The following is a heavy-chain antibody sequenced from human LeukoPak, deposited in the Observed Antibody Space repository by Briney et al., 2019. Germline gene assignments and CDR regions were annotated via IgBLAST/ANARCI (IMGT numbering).Heavy chain of an antibody. D-gene: IGHD3-10*01. CDR3: ARGSIYYGSGSYQAHFDY. J-gene: IGHJ4*02. V-gene: IGHV1-8*01. CDR2: MNPNSGNT. Sequence: ASVKVSCKASGYTSTSYDINWVRQATGQGLEWMGWMNPNSGNTGHAQKFQGRVTMTRNTSISTAYMELSSLRSEDTAVYYCARGSIYYGSGSYQAHFDYWGQGTLVTVSS. CDR1: GYTSTSYD.